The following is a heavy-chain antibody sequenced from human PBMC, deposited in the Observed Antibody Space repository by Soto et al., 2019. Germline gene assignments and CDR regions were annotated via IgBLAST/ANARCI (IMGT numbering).Heavy chain of an antibody. CDR2: IRSKAYGGTT. D-gene: IGHD1-26*01. Sequence: GGSLRLSCTASGFTFGDYAMSWFRQAPGKGLEWVGFIRSKAYGGTTEYAASVKGRFTISRDDSKSIAYLQMNSLKTEDTAVYYCTRTGSYLRYYFDYWGQGTLVTVSS. CDR3: TRTGSYLRYYFDY. V-gene: IGHV3-49*03. CDR1: GFTFGDYA. J-gene: IGHJ4*02.